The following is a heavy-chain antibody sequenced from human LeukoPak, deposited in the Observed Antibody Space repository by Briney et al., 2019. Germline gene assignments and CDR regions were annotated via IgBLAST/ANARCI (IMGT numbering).Heavy chain of an antibody. Sequence: SQTLSLTCTVSGASFSSGDQYWNCNRQRPGGGLEGIGSIHPSGTLYNNPSLESRVTISIDTSKNQFSLNLNSVTAADTAVYFCSRGLDSRKLGYWGQGTLVTVSS. CDR3: SRGLDSRKLGY. J-gene: IGHJ4*02. CDR1: GASFSSGDQY. CDR2: IHPSGTL. V-gene: IGHV4-31*03. D-gene: IGHD3-22*01.